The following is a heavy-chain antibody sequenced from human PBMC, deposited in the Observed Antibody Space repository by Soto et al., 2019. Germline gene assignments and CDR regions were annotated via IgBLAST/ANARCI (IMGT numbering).Heavy chain of an antibody. CDR1: GFTFSSYA. V-gene: IGHV3-23*01. CDR3: AKSSNGWLRLGVVEFDY. D-gene: IGHD5-12*01. Sequence: GGSLRLSCAASGFTFSSYAMSWVRQAPGKGLEWVSAISGSGGSTYYADSVKGRFTISRDNSKNTLYLQMNSLRAEDTAVYYCAKSSNGWLRLGVVEFDYWGQGTLVTVSS. J-gene: IGHJ4*02. CDR2: ISGSGGST.